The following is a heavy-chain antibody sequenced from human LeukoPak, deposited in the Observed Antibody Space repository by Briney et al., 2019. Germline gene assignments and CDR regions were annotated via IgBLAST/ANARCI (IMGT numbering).Heavy chain of an antibody. J-gene: IGHJ6*03. Sequence: QPGGSLRLSCAASGFTFSSYAMSWVRQAPGKGLEWVSAISGSGGSTYYADSVKGRFTISRDNSKNTLYLQMTSLRAEDTAVYYCAKYVGAPPTYMDVWGKGTTVTVSS. CDR3: AKYVGAPPTYMDV. V-gene: IGHV3-23*01. CDR1: GFTFSSYA. CDR2: ISGSGGST. D-gene: IGHD1-26*01.